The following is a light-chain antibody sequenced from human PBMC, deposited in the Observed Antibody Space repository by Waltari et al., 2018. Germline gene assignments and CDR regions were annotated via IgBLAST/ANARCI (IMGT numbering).Light chain of an antibody. V-gene: IGLV2-8*01. CDR1: SSDVGGCNY. CDR3: SSYAGSNNWV. Sequence: QSALTQPPSASGSPGQSVTISCAGNSSDVGGCNYVSWYQQHPGKAPKLMIYEVSKRPSGVPDRFSGSKSGNTASLTVSGLQAEDEADYYCSSYAGSNNWVFGGGTKLTVL. CDR2: EVS. J-gene: IGLJ2*01.